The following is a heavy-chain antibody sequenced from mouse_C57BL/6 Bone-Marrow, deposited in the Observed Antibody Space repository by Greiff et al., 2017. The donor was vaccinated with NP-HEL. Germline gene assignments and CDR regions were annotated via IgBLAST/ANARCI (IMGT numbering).Heavy chain of an antibody. CDR1: GYTFTDYY. CDR3: ARSLYYSKGYAWFAY. CDR2: IFPGSGST. Sequence: VQLQQSGPELVKPGASVKISCKASGYTFTDYYINWVKQRPGQGLEWIGWIFPGSGSTYYNEKFKGKATLTVDKSSSTAYMLLSSLTSEDSAVYFCARSLYYSKGYAWFAYWGQGTLVTVSA. J-gene: IGHJ3*01. V-gene: IGHV1-75*01. D-gene: IGHD2-5*01.